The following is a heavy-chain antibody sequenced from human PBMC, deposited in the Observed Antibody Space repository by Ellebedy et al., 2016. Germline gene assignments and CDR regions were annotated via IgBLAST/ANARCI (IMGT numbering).Heavy chain of an antibody. CDR2: IYYSGST. J-gene: IGHJ4*02. V-gene: IGHV4-31*03. CDR1: GGSISSGGYY. D-gene: IGHD2-21*01. CDR3: ARGVRHFDY. Sequence: SETLSLXXTASGGSISSGGYYWSWIRQHPGKGLEWIGYIYYSGSTYYNPSLKSRVTISVDTSKNQFSLRLSSVTAADTAVYYCARGVRHFDYWGQGTLVTVSS.